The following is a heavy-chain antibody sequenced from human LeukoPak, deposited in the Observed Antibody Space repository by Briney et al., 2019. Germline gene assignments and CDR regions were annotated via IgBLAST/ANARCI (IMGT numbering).Heavy chain of an antibody. V-gene: IGHV3-23*01. CDR3: AKGEGTVTTFFDS. CDR1: GFTFSTYV. Sequence: GGSLSLSCAASGFTFSTYVMIWVRQAPGQGLEWVSSVSGSGDATSYPDSVKGRLTISRDNSKHTLYLQMNSLSAEDTALYYCAKGEGTVTTFFDSWGQGTLVTVSS. J-gene: IGHJ4*02. CDR2: VSGSGDAT. D-gene: IGHD4-17*01.